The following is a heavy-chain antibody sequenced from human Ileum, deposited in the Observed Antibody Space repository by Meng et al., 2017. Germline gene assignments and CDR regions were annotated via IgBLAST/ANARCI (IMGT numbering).Heavy chain of an antibody. D-gene: IGHD1-1*01. CDR1: GFIFSSYD. CDR3: ARRTQSTGTALGY. CDR2: MNPNSGNT. J-gene: IGHJ4*02. V-gene: IGHV1-8*01. Sequence: QVQLVQSGPEVQQPGASVTVSCKASGFIFSSYDINWVRQAPRQGLEWMGWMNPNSGNTGFAQKFQDRITMTRDTSINTAYMELSSLTSEDTAVYYCARRTQSTGTALGYWGQGTLVTVSS.